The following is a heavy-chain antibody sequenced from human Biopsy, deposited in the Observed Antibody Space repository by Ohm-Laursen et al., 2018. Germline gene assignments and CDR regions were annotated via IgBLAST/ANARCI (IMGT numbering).Heavy chain of an antibody. J-gene: IGHJ5*02. CDR3: ARHPTGFWFDP. V-gene: IGHV4-39*01. CDR1: GGSISSSTTYY. Sequence: GTLSLTCTVSGGSISSSTTYYWAWLRQPPGKGLEWNGSIYNTETTFYNPSLKSRVTISVDTSTNQFSLKVSSVTAADTALYFCARHPTGFWFDPWGHGTLVTVSS. CDR2: IYNTETT.